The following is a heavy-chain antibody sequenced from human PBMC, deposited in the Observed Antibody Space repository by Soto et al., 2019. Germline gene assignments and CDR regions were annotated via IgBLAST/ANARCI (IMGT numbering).Heavy chain of an antibody. D-gene: IGHD1-1*01. CDR3: ARLEHNFGPHDY. V-gene: IGHV1-18*01. CDR1: GYTFSSYG. Sequence: QVPLAQSGAEVKKPGASVTVSCKASGYTFSSYGISWVRQAPGQGLEWVGWISVHNGYTKYATELQGRVTMTTDTSTSTAYMELRSLRSDDSAVYYCARLEHNFGPHDYCGQGTLVTVTS. CDR2: ISVHNGYT. J-gene: IGHJ4*02.